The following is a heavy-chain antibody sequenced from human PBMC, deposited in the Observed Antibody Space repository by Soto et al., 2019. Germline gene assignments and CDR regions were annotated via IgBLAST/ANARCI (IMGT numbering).Heavy chain of an antibody. CDR1: GDSITASYSN. V-gene: IGHV4-39*01. J-gene: IGHJ5*02. CDR3: ARGRSLKWNWFDR. D-gene: IGHD2-15*01. Sequence: SETLSLTCTVSGDSITASYSNWAWIRQPPGKGLEWIGTFYYSGTASQNPPLRSRITISGDTSRNQFSLNLRSVTAADSGVYYCARGRSLKWNWFDRWGQGTLVTVSS. CDR2: FYYSGTA.